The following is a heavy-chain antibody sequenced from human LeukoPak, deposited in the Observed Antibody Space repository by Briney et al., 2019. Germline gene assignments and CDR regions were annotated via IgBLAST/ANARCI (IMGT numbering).Heavy chain of an antibody. CDR3: ARERWMGYGYGNTRSRFDP. Sequence: PSETLSLTCAVYGGSFSGYYWSWIRQPPGKGLEWIGEINHSGSTNYNPSLKSRVTISVDTSKNQFSLKLSSVTAADTAVYYCARERWMGYGYGNTRSRFDPWGQGTLVTVSS. CDR2: INHSGST. D-gene: IGHD5-18*01. CDR1: GGSFSGYY. V-gene: IGHV4-34*01. J-gene: IGHJ5*02.